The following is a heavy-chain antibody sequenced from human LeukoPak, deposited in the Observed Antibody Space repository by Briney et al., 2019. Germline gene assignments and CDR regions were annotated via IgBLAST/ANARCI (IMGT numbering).Heavy chain of an antibody. CDR3: ASDSGGSYYDILTGYNY. D-gene: IGHD3-9*01. J-gene: IGHJ4*02. CDR2: IIPIFGTA. V-gene: IGHV1-69*01. CDR1: GGTFSSYA. Sequence: ASVKVSCKASGGTFSSYAISWVRQAPGQGLEWMGGIIPIFGTANYAQKFQGRVTITADESTSTAYMELSSLRSEDTAVYYCASDSGGSYYDILTGYNYRGQGTLVTVSS.